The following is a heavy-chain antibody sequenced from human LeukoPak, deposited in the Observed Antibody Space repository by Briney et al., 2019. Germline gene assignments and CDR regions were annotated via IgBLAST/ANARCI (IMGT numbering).Heavy chain of an antibody. CDR2: IYNSGST. Sequence: SETLSLTCTVSGGSISSYYGSWTRQPAGKGLEWLGRIYNSGSTNHNPSLKSRVTISVDTSKNQFSLRLTSVTAADTAVYYWARRPPNGVYDYWGQGTRVSVSS. CDR3: ARRPPNGVYDY. D-gene: IGHD2-8*01. V-gene: IGHV4-4*07. CDR1: GGSISSYY. J-gene: IGHJ4*02.